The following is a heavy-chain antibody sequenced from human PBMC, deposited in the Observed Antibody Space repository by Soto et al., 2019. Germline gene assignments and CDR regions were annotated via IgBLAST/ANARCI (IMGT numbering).Heavy chain of an antibody. V-gene: IGHV3-7*03. CDR2: IKKDGSET. CDR1: GFTFSTYW. J-gene: IGHJ4*02. CDR3: ARGAGWELDY. D-gene: IGHD1-26*01. Sequence: EVQLVESGGGLVQPGGSLRLSCAASGFTFSTYWMSWVRQAPGMGLEWLAIIKKDGSETHYVDSVKGRFTTSRDNAKNSLFLQMNSLRADGTAVYYCARGAGWELDYWGQGTLVTVSS.